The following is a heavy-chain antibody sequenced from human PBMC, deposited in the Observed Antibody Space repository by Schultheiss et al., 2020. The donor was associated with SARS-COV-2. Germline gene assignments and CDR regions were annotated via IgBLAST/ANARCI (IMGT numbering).Heavy chain of an antibody. CDR2: IWYDGSNK. CDR1: GFTFSSYA. CDR3: AKFPAPDDYGDVPGYYYYYMDV. D-gene: IGHD4-17*01. V-gene: IGHV3-30*07. J-gene: IGHJ6*03. Sequence: GGSLRLSCAASGFTFSSYAMHWVRQAPGKGLEWVAVIWYDGSNKYYADSVKGRFTISRDNSKNTLYLQMNSLRAEDTAVYYCAKFPAPDDYGDVPGYYYYYMDVWGKGTTVTVSS.